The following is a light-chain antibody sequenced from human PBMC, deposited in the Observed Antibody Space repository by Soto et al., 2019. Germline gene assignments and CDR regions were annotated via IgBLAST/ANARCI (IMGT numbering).Light chain of an antibody. Sequence: EIVLTQSPDTLPLSPGERATLSCRASQRVSSGFLAWYQQKPGQAPRLLIYRASTRATGIPDRFTGSGSGTDFTLTISRLEPEDFAVYYCQQYESSPLTFGGGTKVEIK. CDR1: QRVSSGF. CDR2: RAS. V-gene: IGKV3-20*01. CDR3: QQYESSPLT. J-gene: IGKJ4*01.